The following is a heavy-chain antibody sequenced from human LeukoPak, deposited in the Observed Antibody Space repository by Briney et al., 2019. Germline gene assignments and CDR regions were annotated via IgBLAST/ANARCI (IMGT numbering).Heavy chain of an antibody. CDR3: ARDEISSGSYYFDY. D-gene: IGHD1-26*01. CDR1: GFTVSSNY. CDR2: IYSGGST. J-gene: IGHJ4*02. V-gene: IGHV3-66*02. Sequence: GGSLRLSCAASGFTVSSNYMSWVRQAPGKGLEWVSVIYSGGSTYYADSVKGRFTISRDNSKNTLYLQMNSLRAEDTAVYYCARDEISSGSYYFDYWGQGTLVTVSS.